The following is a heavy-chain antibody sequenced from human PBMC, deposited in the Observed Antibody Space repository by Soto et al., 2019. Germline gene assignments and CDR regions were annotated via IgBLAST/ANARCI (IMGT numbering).Heavy chain of an antibody. D-gene: IGHD6-6*01. CDR2: ISYDGSNK. Sequence: GGSLRLSCAASGFTFSSYGMHWVRQAPGKGLEWVAVISYDGSNKYYADSVKGRFTISRDNSKNTLYLQMNSLRAEDTAVYYCANQGSSSRYYYMDVWGKGTTVTVSS. CDR1: GFTFSSYG. J-gene: IGHJ6*03. V-gene: IGHV3-30*18. CDR3: ANQGSSSRYYYMDV.